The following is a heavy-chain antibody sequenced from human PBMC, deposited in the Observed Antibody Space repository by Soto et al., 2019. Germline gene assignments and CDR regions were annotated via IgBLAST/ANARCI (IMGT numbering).Heavy chain of an antibody. D-gene: IGHD6-6*01. V-gene: IGHV1-2*02. CDR1: GYTFTGYY. CDR3: AGGVAARRPIDF. J-gene: IGHJ4*02. CDR2: INPNSGGT. Sequence: ASGKVSCKASGYTFTGYYMHWVRQAPGQGLEWMGWINPNSGGTNYAQKFQDRVTMTRDTSISTAYMELSRLRSDDSAVYYCAGGVAARRPIDFWGQGTLVTVSS.